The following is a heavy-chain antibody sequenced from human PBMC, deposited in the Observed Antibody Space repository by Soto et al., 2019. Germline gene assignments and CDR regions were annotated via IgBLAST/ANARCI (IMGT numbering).Heavy chain of an antibody. Sequence: ASVEVSCKASGYTFTRYTMNWVRQAPGQRLEWMGWINPDNGNTKSSQKFQDRVIITRDTSASTAYMDLSSLRSEDTAVYYCARGIATGQLDPWGQGTLVTASS. V-gene: IGHV1-3*01. J-gene: IGHJ5*02. CDR1: GYTFTRYT. CDR3: ARGIATGQLDP. D-gene: IGHD2-15*01. CDR2: INPDNGNT.